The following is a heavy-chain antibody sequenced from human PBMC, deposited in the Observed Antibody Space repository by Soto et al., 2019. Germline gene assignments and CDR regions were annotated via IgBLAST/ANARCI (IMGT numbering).Heavy chain of an antibody. CDR2: IYYSGST. CDR3: AVVSGSKQVTFDY. Sequence: SETLSLTCTVSGGSISSYYWSWIRQPPGKGLEWIGYIYYSGSTNYNPSLKSRVTISVDTSKNQFSLKLSSVTAADTAVYYCAVVSGSKQVTFDYWGQGTLVTVSS. CDR1: GGSISSYY. D-gene: IGHD1-26*01. V-gene: IGHV4-59*01. J-gene: IGHJ4*02.